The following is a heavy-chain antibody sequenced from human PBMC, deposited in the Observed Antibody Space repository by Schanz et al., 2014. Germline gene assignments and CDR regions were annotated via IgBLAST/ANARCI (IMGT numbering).Heavy chain of an antibody. CDR2: IIPILDKT. CDR3: ARAPVTVGPYHYYMDV. J-gene: IGHJ6*03. D-gene: IGHD4-17*01. Sequence: QVQLVQSGAEVKKPGSSVKVSCKASGGTFSSSTLTWVRQAPGQGLEWMGRIIPILDKTNYAQKFQGRVTMPRDTSLKTAYMELSSLRSEDTAVYYCARAPVTVGPYHYYMDVWDKGTTVTVSS. CDR1: GGTFSSST. V-gene: IGHV1-69*08.